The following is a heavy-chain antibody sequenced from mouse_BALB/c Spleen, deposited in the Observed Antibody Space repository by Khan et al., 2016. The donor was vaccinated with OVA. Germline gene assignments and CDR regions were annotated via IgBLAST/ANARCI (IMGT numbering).Heavy chain of an antibody. J-gene: IGHJ4*01. CDR3: ARSYGSWAMNY. V-gene: IGHV3-8*02. CDR1: CDSITSGF. D-gene: IGHD1-1*01. Sequence: VQLKESEPNLVKPSQTLSLTSSVTCDSITSGFWNWIRKFPGNKFEYLGYITYSGNIYYNPSLKSQISITRDTSKSPYYLQLKSVTTEDTATYDCARSYGSWAMNYWGQGTSVTVSS. CDR2: ITYSGNI.